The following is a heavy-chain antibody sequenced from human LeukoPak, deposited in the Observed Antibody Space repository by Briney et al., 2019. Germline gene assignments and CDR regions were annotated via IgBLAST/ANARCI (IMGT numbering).Heavy chain of an antibody. D-gene: IGHD6-19*01. CDR2: ISGSGVST. Sequence: GGSLRLSCAASGFTFSSYAMSWVRQAPGKGLEWVSAISGSGVSTYYAGSVKGRFTISRDNSNNTLYLQMNSLRAEDTAVYYCAKDRLGGNYYYHMDVWGKGTTVTVSS. CDR1: GFTFSSYA. CDR3: AKDRLGGNYYYHMDV. J-gene: IGHJ6*03. V-gene: IGHV3-23*01.